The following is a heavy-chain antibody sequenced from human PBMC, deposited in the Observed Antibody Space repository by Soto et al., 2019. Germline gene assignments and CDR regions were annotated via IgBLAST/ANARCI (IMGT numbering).Heavy chain of an antibody. Sequence: GESLKISCKGSGYTFTSYWIGWVRQMPGEGLEWMGVVYPSDSDIRYSPSFQGKVTISADKSITTAYLQWSSLKAADTAMYYCVRSGTSSGRFSDYWGQGTLVTVSS. J-gene: IGHJ4*02. V-gene: IGHV5-51*01. CDR1: GYTFTSYW. CDR2: VYPSDSDI. D-gene: IGHD2-15*01. CDR3: VRSGTSSGRFSDY.